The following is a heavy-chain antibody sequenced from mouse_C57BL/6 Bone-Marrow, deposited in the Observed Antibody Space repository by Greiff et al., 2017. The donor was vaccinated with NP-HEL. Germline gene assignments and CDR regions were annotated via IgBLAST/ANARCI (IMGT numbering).Heavy chain of an antibody. V-gene: IGHV2-3*01. CDR3: AKGLRAMDY. J-gene: IGHJ4*01. D-gene: IGHD3-1*01. CDR2: IWGDGST. Sequence: VKLMESGPGLVAPSQSLSITCTVSGFSLTSYGVSWVRQPPGTGLEWLGVIWGDGSTNYHLALISRLIISKDNYKSQVFLKLNSLQTDDTATYYCAKGLRAMDYWGQGTSVTVSS. CDR1: GFSLTSYG.